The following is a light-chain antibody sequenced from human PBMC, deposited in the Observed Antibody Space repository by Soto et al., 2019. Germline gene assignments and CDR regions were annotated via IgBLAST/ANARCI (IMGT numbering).Light chain of an antibody. V-gene: IGKV3D-20*02. CDR2: AAS. CDR1: QSVANNH. Sequence: EVVLTQSPGTLSLSAGERATLSCRASQSVANNHLAWYQQRPGQAPRLLIYAASTRAAGIPDRFSGSGSGTDFTLTISSLEPEDFAVYYCQQHADWPLTFGGGTKVEIK. J-gene: IGKJ4*01. CDR3: QQHADWPLT.